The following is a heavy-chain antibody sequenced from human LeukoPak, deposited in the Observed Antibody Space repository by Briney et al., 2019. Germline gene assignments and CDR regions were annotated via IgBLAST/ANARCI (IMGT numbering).Heavy chain of an antibody. V-gene: IGHV4-39*01. D-gene: IGHD3-22*01. CDR2: IYYSGST. CDR3: ARGVEYYDGSGYSY. CDR1: GGSISSSSYY. J-gene: IGHJ4*02. Sequence: SETLSLTCTDSGGSISSSSYYWGWIRQPPGKGLEWIGNIYYSGSTYYNPSLKSRVTISVDTSKNQFSLKLTSVTAADTAVYYCARGVEYYDGSGYSYWGQGTLVTVSS.